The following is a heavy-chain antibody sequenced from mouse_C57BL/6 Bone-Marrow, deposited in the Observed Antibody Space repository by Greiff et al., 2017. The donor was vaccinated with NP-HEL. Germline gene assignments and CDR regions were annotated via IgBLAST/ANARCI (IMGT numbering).Heavy chain of an antibody. J-gene: IGHJ4*01. CDR3: TTWSMDY. V-gene: IGHV14-4*01. Sequence: EVQLQQSGAELVRPGASVKLSCTASGFNIKDDYMHWVKQRPEQGLEWIGWIDPENGDTEYASKFQGKATITADTSSNTAYLQLSSLTSEDTAVYYCTTWSMDYWGQGTSVTVSS. CDR2: IDPENGDT. CDR1: GFNIKDDY.